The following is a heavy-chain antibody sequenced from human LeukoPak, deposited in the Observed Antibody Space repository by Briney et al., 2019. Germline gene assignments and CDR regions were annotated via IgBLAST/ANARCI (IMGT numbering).Heavy chain of an antibody. CDR2: IYYSGST. CDR3: ARDLYCSGGSCYPDY. CDR1: GGSISSYY. V-gene: IGHV4-59*12. J-gene: IGHJ4*02. Sequence: PSETLSLTCTVSGGSISSYYWSWIRQPPGKGLEWIGYIYYSGSTNYNPSPKSRVTISVDTSKNQFSLKLSSVTAADTAVYYCARDLYCSGGSCYPDYWGQGTLVTVSS. D-gene: IGHD2-15*01.